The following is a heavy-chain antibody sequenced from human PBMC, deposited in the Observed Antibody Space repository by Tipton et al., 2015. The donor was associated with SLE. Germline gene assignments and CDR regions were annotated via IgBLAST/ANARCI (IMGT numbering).Heavy chain of an antibody. CDR3: ARETTSGAFDI. CDR1: KFDLNSFW. Sequence: SLRLSCAASKFDLNSFWMTWVRQAPGKGLEWSANIKEDGSDKNYVDSVKGRLTVSRDNAKNALYLQMSSLTAEDTAMYFCARETTSGAFDIWGQGTLVTVSS. V-gene: IGHV3-7*01. D-gene: IGHD4-11*01. J-gene: IGHJ3*02. CDR2: IKEDGSDK.